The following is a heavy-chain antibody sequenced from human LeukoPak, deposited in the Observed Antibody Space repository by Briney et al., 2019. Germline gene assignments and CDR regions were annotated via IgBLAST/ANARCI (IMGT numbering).Heavy chain of an antibody. Sequence: PSESLFLTRALYGGSFSGYYWSWIRQPPGAGLEWIGEVNNSLSTNSHSCLNCRVTRSADTSKNQFSLKLSSVTAADSAVYYCARGRKGYCSSTSCYNGGGYYYLDVWGKGTPVTVSS. J-gene: IGHJ6*03. CDR2: VNNSLST. CDR1: GGSFSGYY. CDR3: ARGRKGYCSSTSCYNGGGYYYLDV. V-gene: IGHV4-34*01. D-gene: IGHD2-2*02.